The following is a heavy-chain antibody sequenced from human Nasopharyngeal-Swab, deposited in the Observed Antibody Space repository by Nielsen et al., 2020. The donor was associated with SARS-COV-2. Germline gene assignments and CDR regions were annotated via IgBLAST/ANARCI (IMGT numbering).Heavy chain of an antibody. CDR1: GFTFSNYS. CDR2: ISSSTSYI. Sequence: GESLKISCAASGFTFSNYSMNWVRQAPGKGLEWVSSISSSTSYIYYAASVKGRFTISRDNAKNSLYLQMNSLRAEDTAVYYCARDGFGESPYYYYYGMDVWGQGTTVTVSS. CDR3: ARDGFGESPYYYYYGMDV. J-gene: IGHJ6*02. V-gene: IGHV3-21*01. D-gene: IGHD3-10*01.